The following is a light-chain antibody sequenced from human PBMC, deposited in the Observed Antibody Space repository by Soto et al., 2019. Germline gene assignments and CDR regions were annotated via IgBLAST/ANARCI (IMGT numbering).Light chain of an antibody. CDR1: SSDIGGYDH. CDR3: SSSAGPVWV. J-gene: IGLJ3*02. V-gene: IGLV2-8*01. Sequence: QSALTQPPSASGSPGQSVTISCTGTSSDIGGYDHVSWYQQHPGKAPKVMIYEVTKRPSGVPDRFSGSKAGNTASLTVFGLKAEDEGDYYCSSSAGPVWVLGGGTKVTVL. CDR2: EVT.